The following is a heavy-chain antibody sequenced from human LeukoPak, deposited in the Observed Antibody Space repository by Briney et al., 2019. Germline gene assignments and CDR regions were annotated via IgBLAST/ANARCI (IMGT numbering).Heavy chain of an antibody. J-gene: IGHJ4*02. CDR2: IYTSGST. Sequence: WETLSLTCTVSWRSISNYYWRWIGQPPGKGLEWIGWIYTSGSTNSHPSLESRLTISVHPSNNHLSLKLSSVTAADTAVYYCARTVVVTAIHYCDYWGQGNLVTVSS. V-gene: IGHV4-4*09. D-gene: IGHD2-21*02. CDR1: WRSISNYY. CDR3: ARTVVVTAIHYCDY.